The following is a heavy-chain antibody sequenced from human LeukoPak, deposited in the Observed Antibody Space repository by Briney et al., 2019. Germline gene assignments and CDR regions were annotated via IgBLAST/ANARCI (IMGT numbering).Heavy chain of an antibody. D-gene: IGHD2-2*01. CDR2: ISWNSGNI. Sequence: PGRSLRLSCAASGFTFDDYAMHWVRQGPGKGLEWVSGISWNSGNIGYADSVKGRFTISRDNAKNSLYLQMNSLRPEDTALNYCAKGYCSSTSCYFDYWGQGTLVTVSS. CDR1: GFTFDDYA. V-gene: IGHV3-9*01. CDR3: AKGYCSSTSCYFDY. J-gene: IGHJ4*02.